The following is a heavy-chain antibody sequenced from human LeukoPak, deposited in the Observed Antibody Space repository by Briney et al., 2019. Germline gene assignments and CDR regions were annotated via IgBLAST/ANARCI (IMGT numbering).Heavy chain of an antibody. CDR2: ISGSGGST. V-gene: IGHV3-23*01. Sequence: GGSLRLSCAASGFTFSSYGMSWVRQAPGKGLEWVSAISGSGGSTYYADSVKGRFTISRDNSKNTLYLQMNSLRAEDTAVYYCAKDLLLFGGYGGPFDYWGQGTLVTVSS. CDR3: AKDLLLFGGYGGPFDY. D-gene: IGHD4-23*01. J-gene: IGHJ4*02. CDR1: GFTFSSYG.